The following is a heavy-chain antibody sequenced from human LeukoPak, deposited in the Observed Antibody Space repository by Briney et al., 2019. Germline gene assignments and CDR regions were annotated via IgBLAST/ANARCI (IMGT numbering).Heavy chain of an antibody. V-gene: IGHV4-61*08. CDR1: GGSISSGGYS. J-gene: IGHJ4*02. Sequence: SETLSLTCAVSGGSISSGGYSWSWIRQPPGKGLEWIGYIYYSGSTNYNPSLKSRVTISVDTSKNQFSLKLSSVTAADTAVYYCARRAVTFPYFDYWGQGTLVTVSS. CDR3: ARRAVTFPYFDY. D-gene: IGHD4-17*01. CDR2: IYYSGST.